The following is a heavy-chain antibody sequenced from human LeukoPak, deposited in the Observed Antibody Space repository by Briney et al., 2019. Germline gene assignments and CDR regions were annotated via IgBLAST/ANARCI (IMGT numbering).Heavy chain of an antibody. CDR2: INHSGST. V-gene: IGHV4-34*01. D-gene: IGHD3-22*01. J-gene: IGHJ4*02. Sequence: SETLSLTCAVYGGSFSGYYWSWIRQPPGKGLEWIGEINHSGSTNYNPSLKSRVTISVDTSKNQFYLKLSSVTAADTAVYYCASRYYDSSAEGAYWGQGTLVTVSS. CDR1: GGSFSGYY. CDR3: ASRYYDSSAEGAY.